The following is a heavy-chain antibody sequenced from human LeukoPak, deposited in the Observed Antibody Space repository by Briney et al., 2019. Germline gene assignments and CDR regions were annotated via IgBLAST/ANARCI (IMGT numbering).Heavy chain of an antibody. Sequence: SGGSLRLSCAASGFTFSSYSMNWVRQAPGKGLEWVSSISSSSSYIYYADSVKGRFTISRDNAKNSLYLQMNSLRAEDTAVYYCASDRAKAFDIWGQGTMVTVSS. CDR2: ISSSSSYI. CDR3: ASDRAKAFDI. CDR1: GFTFSSYS. V-gene: IGHV3-21*01. D-gene: IGHD3-10*01. J-gene: IGHJ3*02.